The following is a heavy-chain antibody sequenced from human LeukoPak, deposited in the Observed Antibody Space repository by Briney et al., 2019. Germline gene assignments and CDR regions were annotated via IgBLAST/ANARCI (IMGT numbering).Heavy chain of an antibody. Sequence: GGSLRLSCAVSGFTFDDYAMRWVRQAPGKGLEWVSLISGDGATTYYADSVKGRFTISRDNSKHSLYLQMNSLRTEDTALYYCAKTPPSYGRWGQGTLVTVSS. J-gene: IGHJ4*02. CDR2: ISGDGATT. D-gene: IGHD1-14*01. V-gene: IGHV3-43*02. CDR3: AKTPPSYGR. CDR1: GFTFDDYA.